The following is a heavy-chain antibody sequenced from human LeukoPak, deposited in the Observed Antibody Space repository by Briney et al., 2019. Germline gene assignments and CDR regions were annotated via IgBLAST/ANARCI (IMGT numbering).Heavy chain of an antibody. V-gene: IGHV4-39*07. Sequence: SETLSLTCTVSGGSISSSSYYWGWIRQPPGKGLEWIGSIYYSGSTYYNPSLKSRVTISVDTSKNQFSLKLSSVTAADTAVYYCARDKSVGSRVTFDIWGQGTMVTVSS. J-gene: IGHJ3*02. D-gene: IGHD1-26*01. CDR1: GGSISSSSYY. CDR3: ARDKSVGSRVTFDI. CDR2: IYYSGST.